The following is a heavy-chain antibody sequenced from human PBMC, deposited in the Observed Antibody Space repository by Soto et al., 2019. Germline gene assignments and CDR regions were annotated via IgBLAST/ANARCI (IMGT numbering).Heavy chain of an antibody. CDR3: VSPATHGRKYYFQW. CDR1: GLTFNLYN. V-gene: IGHV3-21*01. J-gene: IGHJ4*01. CDR2: ISSSKAYI. Sequence: GVSRRISWAASGLTFNLYNMNWVRQAPGKGLEWVSSISSSKAYIYYADSVRGRLTISRDNDKKSVELQMNSLRVEDTAVYYCVSPATHGRKYYFQWWGHGTLVTVSS.